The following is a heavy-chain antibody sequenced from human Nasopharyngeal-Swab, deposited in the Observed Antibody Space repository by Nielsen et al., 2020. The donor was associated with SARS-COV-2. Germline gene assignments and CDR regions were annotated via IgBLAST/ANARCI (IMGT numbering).Heavy chain of an antibody. V-gene: IGHV3-21*01. CDR2: ISSSSSYI. CDR1: GFTFGSYS. D-gene: IGHD4-11*01. J-gene: IGHJ4*02. CDR3: ARWDYSNYDLDY. Sequence: GESLTISCAASGFTFGSYSMNWVRQAPGKGLEWVSSISSSSSYIYYADSVKGRFTISRDNAKNSLYLQMNSLRAEDTAVYYCARWDYSNYDLDYWGQGTLVTVSS.